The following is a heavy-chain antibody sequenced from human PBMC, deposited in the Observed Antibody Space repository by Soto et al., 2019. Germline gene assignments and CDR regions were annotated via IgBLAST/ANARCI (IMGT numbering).Heavy chain of an antibody. CDR3: ARGSLYDSSGSKKIESFYYYGMDV. Sequence: PGGSLRLSCAASGFTFSSYWMSWVRQAPGKGLEWVANIKQNSSYIYYADSVKGRFTISRDNAKNSLYLQMNSLRAEDTAVYYCARGSLYDSSGSKKIESFYYYGMDVWGQGTTVTVSS. V-gene: IGHV3-7*01. CDR2: IKQNSSYI. J-gene: IGHJ6*02. D-gene: IGHD3-22*01. CDR1: GFTFSSYW.